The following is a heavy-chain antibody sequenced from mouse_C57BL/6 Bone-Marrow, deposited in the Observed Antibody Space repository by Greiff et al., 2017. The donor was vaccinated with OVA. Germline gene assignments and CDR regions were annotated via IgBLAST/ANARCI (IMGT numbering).Heavy chain of an antibody. D-gene: IGHD1-1*01. J-gene: IGHJ2*01. CDR3: ARGDYYGSSSFDY. CDR2: ISDGGSYT. V-gene: IGHV5-4*01. CDR1: GFTFSSYA. Sequence: DVQLQESGGGLVKPGGSLKLSCAASGFTFSSYAMSWLRQTPEKRLEWVATISDGGSYTYYPDNVKGRFTISRDNAKNNLYLQMSHLKSEDTAMYYCARGDYYGSSSFDYWGQGTTLTVSS.